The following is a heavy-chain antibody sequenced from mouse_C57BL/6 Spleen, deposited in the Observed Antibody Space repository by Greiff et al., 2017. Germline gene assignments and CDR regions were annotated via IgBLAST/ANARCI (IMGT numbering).Heavy chain of an antibody. J-gene: IGHJ4*01. D-gene: IGHD2-4*01. CDR3: ARLGLRHGAMDY. Sequence: VQLQQSGPELVKPGASVKISCKASGYSFTGYYMNWVKQSPEKSLEWIGEINPSTGGTTYNQKFKAKATLTVDKSSSTAYMQLKSLTSEDSAVYYYARLGLRHGAMDYWGQGTSVTVSS. V-gene: IGHV1-42*01. CDR2: INPSTGGT. CDR1: GYSFTGYY.